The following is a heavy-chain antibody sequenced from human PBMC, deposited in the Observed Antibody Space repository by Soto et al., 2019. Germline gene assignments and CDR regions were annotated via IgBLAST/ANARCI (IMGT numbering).Heavy chain of an antibody. CDR3: ARDSRFGESPGY. CDR2: ISGYNGNT. Sequence: ASVKVSCKASGYTFTSYGISWVRQAPGQGLEWMGWISGYNGNTNYAQKLQGRVTMTTDTSTSTAYMELRSLRSDDTAVCYCARDSRFGESPGYWGQGTLVTVSS. J-gene: IGHJ4*02. V-gene: IGHV1-18*01. CDR1: GYTFTSYG. D-gene: IGHD3-10*01.